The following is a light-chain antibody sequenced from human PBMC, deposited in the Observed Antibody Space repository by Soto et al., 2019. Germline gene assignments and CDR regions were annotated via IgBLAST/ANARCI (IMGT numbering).Light chain of an antibody. CDR3: QQLNSYPLP. CDR1: QGISSY. Sequence: DIQLTQSPSFLSASVGDRVTITCRASQGISSYLAWYQQKPGKAPKVLIYAASTLQSGVPSRFSGSGSGTEFNLTISSLQPEDFATYYCQQLNSYPLPFGGGTQVEI. J-gene: IGKJ4*01. V-gene: IGKV1-9*01. CDR2: AAS.